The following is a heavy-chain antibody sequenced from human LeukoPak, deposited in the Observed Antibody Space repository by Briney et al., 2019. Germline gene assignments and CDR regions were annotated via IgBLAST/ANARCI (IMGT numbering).Heavy chain of an antibody. CDR3: AELGITMIGGV. Sequence: GGSLRPSCAASGFSLSSFTMNWVRQAPGKGLEWVSYISSSGSTIYYADSVKGRSTISRDNAKNSLYLQMNSLRAEDTAVYYCAELGITMIGGVWGKGTTVTISS. CDR2: ISSSGSTI. J-gene: IGHJ6*04. D-gene: IGHD3-10*02. V-gene: IGHV3-48*04. CDR1: GFSLSSFT.